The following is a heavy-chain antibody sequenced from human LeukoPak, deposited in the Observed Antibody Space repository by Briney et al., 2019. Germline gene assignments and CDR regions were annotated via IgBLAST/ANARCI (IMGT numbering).Heavy chain of an antibody. CDR1: GFTFSNAW. CDR3: TTAVSTGYCTNGVCYTPFDY. V-gene: IGHV3-15*01. D-gene: IGHD2-8*01. J-gene: IGHJ4*02. Sequence: GGSLRLSCAASGFTFSNAWLSWVRQAPGKGLEWVGRINRKTDGGTTDYAAPVKGRFTISRDDSKNTLYLQMNSLKTEDTAVYYCTTAVSTGYCTNGVCYTPFDYWGQGTLVTVSS. CDR2: INRKTDGGTT.